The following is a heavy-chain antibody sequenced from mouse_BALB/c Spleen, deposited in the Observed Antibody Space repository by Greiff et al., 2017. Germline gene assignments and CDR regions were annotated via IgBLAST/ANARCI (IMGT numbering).Heavy chain of an antibody. Sequence: EVMLVESGGGLVQPGGSLRLSCATSGFTFTDYYMSWVRQPPGKALEWLGFIRNKANGYTTEYSASVKGRFTISRDNSQSILYLQMNTLRAEDSATYYCARDTDYGDYCDYWGQGTTLTVSS. CDR2: IRNKANGYTT. J-gene: IGHJ2*01. CDR1: GFTFTDYY. D-gene: IGHD2-4*01. CDR3: ARDTDYGDYCDY. V-gene: IGHV7-3*02.